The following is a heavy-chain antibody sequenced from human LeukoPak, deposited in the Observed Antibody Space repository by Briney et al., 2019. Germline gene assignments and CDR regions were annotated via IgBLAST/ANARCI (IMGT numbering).Heavy chain of an antibody. D-gene: IGHD3-22*01. V-gene: IGHV4-34*01. Sequence: SETLSLTCAVYGGSFSGYYWSWIRQPPGKGLGWIGYIDDSGSTNYNPSLKSRVTISLDTSKNQSSLKLSSVTAADTAVYYCARERVHISGYTVGSGAFDVWGQGTKATVSS. CDR1: GGSFSGYY. J-gene: IGHJ3*01. CDR2: IDDSGST. CDR3: ARERVHISGYTVGSGAFDV.